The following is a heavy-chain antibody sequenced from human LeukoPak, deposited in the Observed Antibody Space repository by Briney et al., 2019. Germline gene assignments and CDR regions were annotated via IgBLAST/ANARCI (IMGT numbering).Heavy chain of an antibody. CDR2: ISSSSYI. J-gene: IGHJ4*02. D-gene: IGHD1-26*01. Sequence: GGSLRLSCAASGFTFSSYSMNWVRQAPGKGLEWVSSISSSSYIYYADSVKGRFTISRANAKNSLYLQMNSLRAEDTAVYYCARIPRIVGASPPDYWGQGTLVTVSS. V-gene: IGHV3-21*01. CDR1: GFTFSSYS. CDR3: ARIPRIVGASPPDY.